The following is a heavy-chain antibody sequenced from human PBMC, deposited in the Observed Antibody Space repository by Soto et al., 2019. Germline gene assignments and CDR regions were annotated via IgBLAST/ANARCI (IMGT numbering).Heavy chain of an antibody. CDR2: FTGGGRT. CDR3: AKGNQGSD. J-gene: IGHJ4*02. CDR1: GFTFSTYV. Sequence: EVQLLDSGGGLVQPGGSLRLSCAASGFTFSTYVMGWVRQAPGKGLEWVSTFTGGGRTFYADFVKGRFTISRDNSKNTLYLQMNSLRADDTAVYYCAKGNQGSDWGQGTLVTVSS. V-gene: IGHV3-23*01.